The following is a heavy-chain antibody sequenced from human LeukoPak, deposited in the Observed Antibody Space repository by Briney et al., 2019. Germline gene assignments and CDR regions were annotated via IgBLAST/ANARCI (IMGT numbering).Heavy chain of an antibody. CDR1: GGSMSSYY. Sequence: SETLSLTCTVSGGSMSSYYWSWIRQPPGKGLEWIGYIYYSGSTKYSPSLKSRVTISVDTSKNQFSLKLSSVTAADTAVYYCARAVITMVRGVIIRANNWFDPWGQGTLVTVSS. V-gene: IGHV4-59*08. CDR2: IYYSGST. D-gene: IGHD3-10*01. J-gene: IGHJ5*02. CDR3: ARAVITMVRGVIIRANNWFDP.